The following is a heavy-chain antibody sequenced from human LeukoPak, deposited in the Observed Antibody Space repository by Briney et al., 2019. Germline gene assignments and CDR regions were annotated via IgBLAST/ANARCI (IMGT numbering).Heavy chain of an antibody. D-gene: IGHD3-3*01. CDR2: IKQDGSET. CDR1: GFTFSNYW. Sequence: GGSLRLSCVASGFTFSNYWMSWVRRAPGKGLEWVANIKQDGSETYYVDSVRGRFAISRDNAKKSLYLQMNSLRAEDTAVYYCARDFWGAYRVDYFDYWGQGTLVTVSS. CDR3: ARDFWGAYRVDYFDY. V-gene: IGHV3-7*01. J-gene: IGHJ4*02.